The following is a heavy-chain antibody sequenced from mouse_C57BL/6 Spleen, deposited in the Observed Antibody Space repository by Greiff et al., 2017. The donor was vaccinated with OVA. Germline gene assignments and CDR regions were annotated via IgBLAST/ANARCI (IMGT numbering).Heavy chain of an antibody. Sequence: VQLVESGPGLVQPSQSLSITCTVSGFSLTSYGVHWVRQSPGKGLEWLGVIWSGGSTDYNAAFISRLSISKDNSKSQVFFKMNSLQADDTAIYYCAREGAYYSHFDYWGQGTTLTVSS. J-gene: IGHJ2*01. CDR3: AREGAYYSHFDY. V-gene: IGHV2-2*01. CDR2: IWSGGST. D-gene: IGHD2-12*01. CDR1: GFSLTSYG.